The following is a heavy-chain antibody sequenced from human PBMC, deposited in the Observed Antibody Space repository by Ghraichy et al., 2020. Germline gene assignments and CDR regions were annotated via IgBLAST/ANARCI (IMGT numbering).Heavy chain of an antibody. Sequence: ASVKVSCKASGYTLTSNQMYWVRQAPGQGLEWMGIIHPNDGSTIYAQKFQARITMTRDTSTSTVYLELSSLNSEDTAVYYCASRPGYDSGPFDYWGQGTLVTVSS. CDR1: GYTLTSNQ. V-gene: IGHV1-46*01. CDR2: IHPNDGST. D-gene: IGHD6-19*01. J-gene: IGHJ4*02. CDR3: ASRPGYDSGPFDY.